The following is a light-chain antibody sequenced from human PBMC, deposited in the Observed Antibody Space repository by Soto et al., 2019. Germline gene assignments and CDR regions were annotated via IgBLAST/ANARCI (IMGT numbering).Light chain of an antibody. CDR2: EGS. Sequence: QSALTQPASVSGSPGQSISISCTGTSSDVGSYNLVSWYQQHPGTAPKLMIYEGSKRPSGVSNRFSGSKSGNTASLTISGLQGEDEAEYYCCSYAGSSTYVFGSGTKVTVL. CDR3: CSYAGSSTYV. CDR1: SSDVGSYNL. J-gene: IGLJ1*01. V-gene: IGLV2-23*01.